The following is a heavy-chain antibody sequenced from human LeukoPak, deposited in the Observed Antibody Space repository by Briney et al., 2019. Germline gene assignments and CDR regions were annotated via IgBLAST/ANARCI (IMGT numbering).Heavy chain of an antibody. CDR1: GFTFGGYA. Sequence: GGSLRLSCTTSGFTFGGYAMSWVRQAPGKGLEWVGFIRTKASGETTEYAASVKGRFTISRDDSKAITYLQMNSLKTEDTAVYYCSRGGGGGGSYIGPGIYDLDRWGQGTLVTVSS. V-gene: IGHV3-49*04. D-gene: IGHD1-14*01. J-gene: IGHJ5*02. CDR3: SRGGGGGGSYIGPGIYDLDR. CDR2: IRTKASGETT.